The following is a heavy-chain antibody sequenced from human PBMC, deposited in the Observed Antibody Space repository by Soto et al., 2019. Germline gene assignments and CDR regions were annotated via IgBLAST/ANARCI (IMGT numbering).Heavy chain of an antibody. D-gene: IGHD3-10*01. V-gene: IGHV4-39*01. J-gene: IGHJ1*01. CDR3: ATVWLGESQH. Sequence: SETLSLTCTVSGGSLSSSSYYWGWIRQPPGKGLEWTGSIYYSGSTYYNPSLKSRVTISVDTSKNQFSLKLSSVTAADTAVYYCATVWLGESQHWGQGTLVTVSS. CDR2: IYYSGST. CDR1: GGSLSSSSYY.